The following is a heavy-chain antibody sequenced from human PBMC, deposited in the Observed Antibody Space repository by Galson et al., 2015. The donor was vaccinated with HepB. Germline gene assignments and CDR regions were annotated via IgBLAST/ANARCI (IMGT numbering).Heavy chain of an antibody. V-gene: IGHV3-66*01. CDR2: IYSGGST. CDR3: AKTTAQGRGWLYPRGSYYMGV. Sequence: SLRLSCAASGFTVSSNYMSWVRQAPGKGLEWVSVIYSGGSTYYADSVKGRFTISRDNSKNTLYLQMNSLRAEDTAVYYCAKTTAQGRGWLYPRGSYYMGVWGKGTTVTVSS. J-gene: IGHJ6*03. D-gene: IGHD3-16*01. CDR1: GFTVSSNY.